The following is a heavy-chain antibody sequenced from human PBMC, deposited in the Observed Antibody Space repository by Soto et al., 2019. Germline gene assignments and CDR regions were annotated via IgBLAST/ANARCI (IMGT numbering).Heavy chain of an antibody. CDR3: ARGRHYYGSGNTMDV. V-gene: IGHV4-34*01. Sequence: QVQLQQWGAGLLRPSETLSLTCAVYGGSFSAYYWSWIRQPPGKGLEWIGEINHSGSTNYNPSLKRRVTISIDTSKNQFSLKLSSVTAADTAVYYCARGRHYYGSGNTMDVWGQGTTVTVSS. J-gene: IGHJ6*02. CDR1: GGSFSAYY. CDR2: INHSGST. D-gene: IGHD3-10*01.